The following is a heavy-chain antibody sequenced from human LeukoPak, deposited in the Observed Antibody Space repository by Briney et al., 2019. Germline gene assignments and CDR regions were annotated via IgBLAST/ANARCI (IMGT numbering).Heavy chain of an antibody. CDR2: IYSGGST. CDR1: GFTVSSNY. Sequence: PGGSLRLSCAASGFTVSSNYMSWVRQAPGKGLEWVSVIYSGGSTYYADSVKGRFTISRDNSKNTLYLQMNSLTAADTAVYYCARGHPTGYCSGGSCYYYYYMDVWGKGTTVTVSS. J-gene: IGHJ6*03. V-gene: IGHV3-53*01. CDR3: ARGHPTGYCSGGSCYYYYYMDV. D-gene: IGHD2-15*01.